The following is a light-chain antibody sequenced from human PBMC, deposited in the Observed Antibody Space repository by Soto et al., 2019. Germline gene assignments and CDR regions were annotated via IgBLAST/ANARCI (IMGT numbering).Light chain of an antibody. CDR3: QHYNTYPWT. CDR2: KAS. J-gene: IGKJ1*01. V-gene: IGKV1-5*03. CDR1: QTISSW. Sequence: DIQMTQSPSGLSASVGDRVAITCRASQTISSWLAWYQQKAGKAPKLLIYKASALESGVPSRFSGSGSGTEFTLTISSLEPEDFATYYCQHYNTYPWTFGQGTKVDIK.